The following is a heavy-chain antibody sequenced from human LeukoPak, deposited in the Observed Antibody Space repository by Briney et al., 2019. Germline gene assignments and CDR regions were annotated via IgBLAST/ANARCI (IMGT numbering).Heavy chain of an antibody. D-gene: IGHD6-13*01. CDR2: IYYSGST. V-gene: IGHV4-39*07. Sequence: SETLSLTCTVSGGSISSSSYYWGWIRQPPGKGLEWIGSIYYSGSTYYNPSLKSRVTISVDTSKNQFSLKLSSVTAADTAVYYCARGHSSSWYVQRLYNWFDPWGQGTLVTVSS. J-gene: IGHJ5*02. CDR1: GGSISSSSYY. CDR3: ARGHSSSWYVQRLYNWFDP.